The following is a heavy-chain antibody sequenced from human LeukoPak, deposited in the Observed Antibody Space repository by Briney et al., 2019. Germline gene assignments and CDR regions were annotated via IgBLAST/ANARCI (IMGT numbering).Heavy chain of an antibody. CDR3: AKALSHSGYFDWLGY. CDR2: ISYDGSNK. CDR1: GFTFSSYG. J-gene: IGHJ4*02. V-gene: IGHV3-30*18. Sequence: GGSLRLSCAASGFTFSSYGMHWVRQAPGKGPEWVAVISYDGSNKYYADSVKGRFTISRDNSKNTLYLQMNSLRAEDTAVYYCAKALSHSGYFDWLGYWGQGTLVTVSS. D-gene: IGHD3-9*01.